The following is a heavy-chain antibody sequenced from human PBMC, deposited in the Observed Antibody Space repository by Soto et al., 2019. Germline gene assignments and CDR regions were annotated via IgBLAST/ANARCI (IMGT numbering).Heavy chain of an antibody. D-gene: IGHD3-22*01. V-gene: IGHV1-2*02. CDR1: GYSFTGYY. Sequence: KVSCKASGYSFTGYYMHWVRQAPGQGLEWMGWINPDSGGTNYAQKFQGRVTMTRDTSITTAYMELSRLRSDDTAAFYCARGGYYDSSGYYNFDYWGQGTLVTVSS. CDR2: INPDSGGT. CDR3: ARGGYYDSSGYYNFDY. J-gene: IGHJ4*02.